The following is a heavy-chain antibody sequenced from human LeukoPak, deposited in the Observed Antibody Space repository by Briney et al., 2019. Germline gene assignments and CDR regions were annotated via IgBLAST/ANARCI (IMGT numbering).Heavy chain of an antibody. CDR2: ISGSGGST. J-gene: IGHJ4*02. Sequence: GGSLRLSCAASGFTFSSYAMSWVRQAPGKGLEWVSAISGSGGSTYYADSVKGRFTISRDNAKNSLYLQMNSLRAEDTAVYYCATSRFYLESWGQGTLVTVSS. CDR1: GFTFSSYA. CDR3: ATSRFYLES. V-gene: IGHV3-23*01.